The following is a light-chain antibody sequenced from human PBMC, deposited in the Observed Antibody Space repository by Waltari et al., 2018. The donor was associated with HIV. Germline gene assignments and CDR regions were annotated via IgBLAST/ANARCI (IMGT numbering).Light chain of an antibody. V-gene: IGLV1-40*01. CDR1: SSNIGAGYE. CDR3: QSYDSNLSGL. CDR2: GNS. J-gene: IGLJ2*01. Sequence: QSELTQPPSVSAAPGQRVTISCTGSSSNIGAGYEVHRYQQVPGRAPKVVIYGNSNRPSGVPDRFSGSKSGSSASLVITGLQSEDEADYYCQSYDSNLSGLFGGGTKVTVL.